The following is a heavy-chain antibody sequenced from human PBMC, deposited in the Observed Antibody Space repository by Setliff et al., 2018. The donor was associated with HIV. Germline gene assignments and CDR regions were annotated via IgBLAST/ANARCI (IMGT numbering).Heavy chain of an antibody. CDR2: LFHRGNT. CDR1: GGSISSGYH. D-gene: IGHD3-10*01. CDR3: ARHRTGILWFGEKNEMDV. V-gene: IGHV4-38-2*02. Sequence: PSETLSLTCTVSGGSISSGYHWAWIRQPPGKGLEWLGSLFHRGNTYYTPSVKSRVIISVDTSKNQFSLKVKSVTAADTAMYYCARHRTGILWFGEKNEMDVWGKGTTVTVSS. J-gene: IGHJ6*03.